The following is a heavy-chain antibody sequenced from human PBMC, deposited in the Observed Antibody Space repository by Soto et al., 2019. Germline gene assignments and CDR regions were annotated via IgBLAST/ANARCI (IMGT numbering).Heavy chain of an antibody. V-gene: IGHV3-30*18. CDR3: AKDRADYDFWSGYYTSWFDP. J-gene: IGHJ5*02. Sequence: GSLRLSCAASGFTFSSDGMHWVRQATGKGLEWVAVISYDGSNKYYADSVKGRFTISRDNSKNTLYLQMNSLRAEDTAVYYCAKDRADYDFWSGYYTSWFDPWGQGTRVTVSS. D-gene: IGHD3-3*01. CDR2: ISYDGSNK. CDR1: GFTFSSDG.